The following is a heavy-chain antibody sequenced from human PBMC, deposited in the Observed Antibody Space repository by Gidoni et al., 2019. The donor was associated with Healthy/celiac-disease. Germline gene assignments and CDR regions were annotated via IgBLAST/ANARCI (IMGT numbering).Heavy chain of an antibody. CDR2: ISAYNGNT. Sequence: QVHLVQSGAEVKKPGASVKVSCKASGYTFTRYGISWARQAPGQGLEWMGWISAYNGNTNYAQKLQGRVTMTTDTSTSTAYMELRSLRSDDTAVYYCARVRRYCSSTSCRNFDYWGQGTLVTVSS. V-gene: IGHV1-18*01. CDR1: GYTFTRYG. CDR3: ARVRRYCSSTSCRNFDY. J-gene: IGHJ4*02. D-gene: IGHD2-2*01.